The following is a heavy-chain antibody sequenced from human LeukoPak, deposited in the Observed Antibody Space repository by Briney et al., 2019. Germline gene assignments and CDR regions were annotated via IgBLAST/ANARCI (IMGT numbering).Heavy chain of an antibody. V-gene: IGHV3-49*03. CDR1: GFTFGDYA. D-gene: IGHD3-22*01. J-gene: IGHJ4*02. CDR3: TRVYHYYDSSGYHHFDY. Sequence: GGSLRLSCTASGFTFGDYAMSWFHQAPGKGLEWVGFIRSKAYGGTTEYAASVKGRFTISRDDSKSIAYLQMNSLKTEDTAVYYCTRVYHYYDSSGYHHFDYWGQGTLVTVSS. CDR2: IRSKAYGGTT.